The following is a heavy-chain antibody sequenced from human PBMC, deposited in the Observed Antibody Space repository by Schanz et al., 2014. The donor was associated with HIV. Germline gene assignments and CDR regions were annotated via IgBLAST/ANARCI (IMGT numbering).Heavy chain of an antibody. Sequence: LQLVESGGGVVRPGTSLRLSCAASGFIFSSYGMHWVRQAPGKGREWVSVISGSGISTYYADSVKGRFTISRDNSKNTLYLQMNSLRAEDTAVYYCARGLPADYWGQGTLVTVSS. V-gene: IGHV3-23*04. J-gene: IGHJ4*02. CDR3: ARGLPADY. D-gene: IGHD5-18*01. CDR1: GFIFSSYG. CDR2: ISGSGIST.